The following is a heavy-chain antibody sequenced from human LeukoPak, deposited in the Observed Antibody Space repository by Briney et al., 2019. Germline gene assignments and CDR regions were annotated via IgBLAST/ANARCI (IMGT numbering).Heavy chain of an antibody. D-gene: IGHD1-14*01. V-gene: IGHV3-49*04. CDR2: IRSKAYGGTT. CDR3: TREAGRMVEQMGPIDY. CDR1: GFTFGDYA. Sequence: PGGSLRLSCTASGFTFGDYAMSWVRQAPGKGLEWVGFIRSKAYGGTTEYAASVKGRFTISRDNSKSIAYLQMNSLKTEDAAVYYCTREAGRMVEQMGPIDYWGQGTLVTVSS. J-gene: IGHJ4*02.